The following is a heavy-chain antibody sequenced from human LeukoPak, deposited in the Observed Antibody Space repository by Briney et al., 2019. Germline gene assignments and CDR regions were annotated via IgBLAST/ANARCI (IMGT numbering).Heavy chain of an antibody. D-gene: IGHD2-15*01. Sequence: GGSLRLSCAASGFTFSSYAMHWVRQAPGKGLEWVAVISYDGSNKYYADSVKGRFTISRDNSKNTLYLQMNSLRAEDTAVYYCAIDPIVVVVAAQTRDDAFDIWGQGTMVTVSS. V-gene: IGHV3-30-3*01. CDR2: ISYDGSNK. CDR3: AIDPIVVVVAAQTRDDAFDI. J-gene: IGHJ3*02. CDR1: GFTFSSYA.